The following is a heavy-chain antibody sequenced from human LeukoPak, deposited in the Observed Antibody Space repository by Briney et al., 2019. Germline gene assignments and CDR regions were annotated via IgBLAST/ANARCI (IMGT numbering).Heavy chain of an antibody. CDR3: ARESPEWRYFDY. CDR1: GLIVSSNY. J-gene: IGHJ4*02. V-gene: IGHV3-21*01. CDR2: ISSSSNYI. D-gene: IGHD2-8*01. Sequence: PGGSLRLSCAASGLIVSSNYMSWVRQAPGKGLEWVSSISSSSNYIYYADSVKGRFTISRDNAKNSLYLQMNSLRAEDTAVYYCARESPEWRYFDYWGQGTLVTVSS.